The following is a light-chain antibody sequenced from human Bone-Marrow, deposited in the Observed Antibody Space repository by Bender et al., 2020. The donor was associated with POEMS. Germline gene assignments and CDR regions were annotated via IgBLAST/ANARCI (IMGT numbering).Light chain of an antibody. Sequence: QSALTQPASVSGSPGQSVTISCTGTSSDVGTYNLVSWYQQHPGQAPIVLTYDVSNRPSGVSDRFSGSKSGDTASLTISGLQAEDEAEYYCCTYAGSSVFYVFGTGTKVTVL. J-gene: IGLJ1*01. CDR1: SSDVGTYNL. CDR3: CTYAGSSVFYV. V-gene: IGLV2-23*02. CDR2: DVS.